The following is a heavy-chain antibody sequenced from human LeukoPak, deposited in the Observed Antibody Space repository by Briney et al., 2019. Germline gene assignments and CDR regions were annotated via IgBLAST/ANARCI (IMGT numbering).Heavy chain of an antibody. CDR1: GFTFSNYW. V-gene: IGHV3-7*01. Sequence: PGGSLRLSCAASGFTFSNYWMSWVRQAPGMGLEWVANIRQDGGEKNYVDSVKGRFTISRDNAKNLLYLQMNSLRAEDTAVYYCARYCSIRCPEYYFGYWGQGALVTVSS. J-gene: IGHJ4*02. D-gene: IGHD2-2*01. CDR3: ARYCSIRCPEYYFGY. CDR2: IRQDGGEK.